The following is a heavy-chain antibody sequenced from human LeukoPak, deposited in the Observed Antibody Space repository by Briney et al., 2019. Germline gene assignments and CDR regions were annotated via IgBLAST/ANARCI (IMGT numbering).Heavy chain of an antibody. J-gene: IGHJ4*02. V-gene: IGHV4-34*01. CDR1: GGSFSGYY. CDR2: INHSGST. D-gene: IGHD3-3*01. CDR3: ARVPHYDFWSGYSLLGIDY. Sequence: SETLSLTCAVYGGSFSGYYWSWIRQPPGKGLEWMGEINHSGSTNYNPSLKRRVTISVDTSKNQFSLKLSSVTAADTAVYYCARVPHYDFWSGYSLLGIDYWGQGTLVTVSS.